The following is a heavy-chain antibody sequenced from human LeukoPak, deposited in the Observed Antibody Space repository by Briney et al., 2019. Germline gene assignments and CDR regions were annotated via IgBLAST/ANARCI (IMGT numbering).Heavy chain of an antibody. Sequence: GGSLRLSCAASGFTFSSYWMSWVRQAPGKGLEWVANIKQDGSEKYYVDSVKGRFTISRDNAKNSLYLQMNSLRAEDTAVYYCTELGITMIGGVWGKGTTVTISS. J-gene: IGHJ6*04. CDR3: TELGITMIGGV. CDR1: GFTFSSYW. V-gene: IGHV3-7*01. CDR2: IKQDGSEK. D-gene: IGHD3-10*02.